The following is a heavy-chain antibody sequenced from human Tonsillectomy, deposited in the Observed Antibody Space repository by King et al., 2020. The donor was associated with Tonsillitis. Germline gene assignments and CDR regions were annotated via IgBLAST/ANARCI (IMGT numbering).Heavy chain of an antibody. CDR1: GGTFSSYA. D-gene: IGHD2-15*01. V-gene: IGHV1-69*04. Sequence: QVQLVQSGAEVKKPGSSVKVSCKASGGTFSSYAISWVRQAPGQGLEWMGRIIPVLAIANYAQKFQGRVTITADKSTSTAYMELSSLRSDDTSVYYTARGPHLLPPCNSYSYYGMDVWGQGATVTVSS. CDR2: IIPVLAIA. J-gene: IGHJ6*02. CDR3: ARGPHLLPPCNSYSYYGMDV.